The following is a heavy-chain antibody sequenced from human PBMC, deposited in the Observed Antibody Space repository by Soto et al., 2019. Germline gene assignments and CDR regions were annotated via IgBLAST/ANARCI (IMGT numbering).Heavy chain of an antibody. CDR1: GFTFGDYA. CDR2: ISWNSGSI. V-gene: IGHV3-9*01. J-gene: IGHJ4*02. Sequence: QPWWSLRLSFASSGFTFGDYAMQWVRQAPGKGLEWVSAISWNSGSIDYADSVKGRFTISRDNAKNSLYLQMNSLRAEDTALYYCAKSHTTSGWYVTTDYWGQGTRVTVSS. CDR3: AKSHTTSGWYVTTDY. D-gene: IGHD6-19*01.